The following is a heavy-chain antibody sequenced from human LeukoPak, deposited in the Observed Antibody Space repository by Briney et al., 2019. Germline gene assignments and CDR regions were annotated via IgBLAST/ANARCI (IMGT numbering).Heavy chain of an antibody. V-gene: IGHV3-48*01. CDR2: ISTSSSTM. Sequence: PGGSLRLSCAASGFTFSSYTMNWVRQAPGKGLEWVSYISTSSSTMYYADSVKGRFTISRDNAKNSLYLQMNSLRAEDTAVYYCARDPGYFEGYWGQGTLVTVSS. J-gene: IGHJ4*02. D-gene: IGHD2/OR15-2a*01. CDR3: ARDPGYFEGY. CDR1: GFTFSSYT.